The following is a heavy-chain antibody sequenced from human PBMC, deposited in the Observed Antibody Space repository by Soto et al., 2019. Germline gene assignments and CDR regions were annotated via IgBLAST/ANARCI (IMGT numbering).Heavy chain of an antibody. V-gene: IGHV4-59*11. CDR3: ARGRLSGYESFDF. Sequence: PSETLSLTCVVSTDSINYQYWSWIRQPPGKGLDWIAYIYYNGEARYNPSLESRVTISVDTSKKQVSLQLRSVTAADTAIYFCARGRLSGYESFDFRGQGTPVTVSS. J-gene: IGHJ4*02. CDR2: IYYNGEA. CDR1: TDSINYQY. D-gene: IGHD5-12*01.